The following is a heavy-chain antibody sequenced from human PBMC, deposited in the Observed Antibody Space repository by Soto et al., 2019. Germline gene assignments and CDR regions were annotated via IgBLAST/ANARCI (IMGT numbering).Heavy chain of an antibody. CDR3: ARRNNGGRDFDY. Sequence: PGESLKISCKASGYTFTNYLIGWVRQVPGKRLEWMTLIPPGDSDTRYSPSFQGLVTVSAVKCISTACLQWSKLKALDTAIYYCARRNNGGRDFDYWGQGTLVTVSS. J-gene: IGHJ4*02. CDR1: GYTFTNYL. D-gene: IGHD7-27*01. CDR2: IPPGDSDT. V-gene: IGHV5-51*01.